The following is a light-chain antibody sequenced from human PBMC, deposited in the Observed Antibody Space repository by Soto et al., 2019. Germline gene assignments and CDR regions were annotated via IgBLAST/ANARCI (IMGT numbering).Light chain of an antibody. J-gene: IGKJ4*01. CDR3: QQYYSIPPT. Sequence: DIVMTQSPLSVPVTXGEPASISFRTSQSLLHSNGHNYLGWYRQKRGXSPQLXXSLCSNRSNGAPDRFSGSGSATAFTLTISSLQADDVAVYYRQQYYSIPPTFGGGTKVDIK. CDR2: LCS. V-gene: IGKV2-28*01. CDR1: QSLLHSNGHNY.